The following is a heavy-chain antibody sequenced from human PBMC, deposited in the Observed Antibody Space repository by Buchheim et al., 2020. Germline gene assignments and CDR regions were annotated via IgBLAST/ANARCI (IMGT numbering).Heavy chain of an antibody. CDR2: INHSGST. D-gene: IGHD3-10*01. V-gene: IGHV4-34*01. CDR3: ARRPKNYYGSGSYYKREFDY. Sequence: QVQLQQWGAGLLKPSETLSLTCAVYGGSFSGYYWSWIRQPPGKGLEWIGEINHSGSTNYNPSPKSRVTISVDTPKNKFSLKLSSVTAADTAVYYCARRPKNYYGSGSYYKREFDYWGQGTL. J-gene: IGHJ4*02. CDR1: GGSFSGYY.